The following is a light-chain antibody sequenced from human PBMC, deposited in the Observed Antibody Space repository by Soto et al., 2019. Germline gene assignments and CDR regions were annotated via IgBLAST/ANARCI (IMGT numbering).Light chain of an antibody. CDR2: DVS. J-gene: IGLJ3*02. CDR3: NAYTKNNSQV. Sequence: SALAQPASVSGSPGQSITISCSGTTNDVDDYKYFSWYQQHPGKAPTLLIFDVSHRPSRASNRFPGSKSANTASLTISGLQAEDEADYYCNAYTKNNSQVFGGGTKVTVL. CDR1: TNDVDDYKY. V-gene: IGLV2-14*03.